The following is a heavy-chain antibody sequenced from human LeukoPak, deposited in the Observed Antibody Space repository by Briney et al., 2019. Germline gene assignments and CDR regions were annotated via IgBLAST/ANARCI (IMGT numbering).Heavy chain of an antibody. J-gene: IGHJ2*01. D-gene: IGHD2-8*01. CDR3: ARAGVYQRNWYFDL. Sequence: SETLSLTCTVSGGSISSYYWSWIRQPAGKGLEWIGRIYTSGSTNYNPSLKSRVTMSVDTSKNQFSLTLSSVTAADTAVYYCARAGVYQRNWYFDLWGRGTLVTVPS. V-gene: IGHV4-4*07. CDR1: GGSISSYY. CDR2: IYTSGST.